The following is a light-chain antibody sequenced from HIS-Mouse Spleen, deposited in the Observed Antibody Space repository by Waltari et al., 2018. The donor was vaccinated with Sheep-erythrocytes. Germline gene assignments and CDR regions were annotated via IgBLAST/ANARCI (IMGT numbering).Light chain of an antibody. CDR1: QSISSY. J-gene: IGKJ3*01. CDR2: AAS. CDR3: QQSYSTPQFT. Sequence: DIQMTQSPSSLSASVGDRVTITCRASQSISSYLNWYQHKPGIAPKLLIYAASSLQSGVPSRFSGSGSGTDFTLTISSLQPEDFATYYCQQSYSTPQFTFGPGTKVEIK. V-gene: IGKV1-39*01.